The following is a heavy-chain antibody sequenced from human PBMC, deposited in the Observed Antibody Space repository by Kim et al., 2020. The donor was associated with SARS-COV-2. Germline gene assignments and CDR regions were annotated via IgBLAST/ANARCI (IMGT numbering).Heavy chain of an antibody. Sequence: SQTLSLTCAISGDSVSSNSAAWNWIRQSPSRGLEWLGRTYYRSKWYNDYAVSVKSRITINPDTSKNQFSLQLNSVTPEDTAVYYCARDRCSSTSCRNTIDAFDIWGQGTMVTVSS. J-gene: IGHJ3*02. CDR1: GDSVSSNSAA. CDR3: ARDRCSSTSCRNTIDAFDI. V-gene: IGHV6-1*01. CDR2: TYYRSKWYN. D-gene: IGHD2-2*01.